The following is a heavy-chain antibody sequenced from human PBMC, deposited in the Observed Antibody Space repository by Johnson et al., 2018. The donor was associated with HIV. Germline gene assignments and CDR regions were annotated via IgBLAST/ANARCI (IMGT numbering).Heavy chain of an antibody. D-gene: IGHD3-10*01. Sequence: QVQLVESGGGVVQSGRSLRLSCAASGFTFSSYAMHWVRQAPGKGLEWVAVISYDGSNKYYADSVKGRFTISRDNAKNSLYLQMNSLRAEDTAVYYCASPTYYYGSGSYGAFDIWGQGTMVTVSS. J-gene: IGHJ3*02. CDR1: GFTFSSYA. CDR3: ASPTYYYGSGSYGAFDI. V-gene: IGHV3-30*04. CDR2: ISYDGSNK.